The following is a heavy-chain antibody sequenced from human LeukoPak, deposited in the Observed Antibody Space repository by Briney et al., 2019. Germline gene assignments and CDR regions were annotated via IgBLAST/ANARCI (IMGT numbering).Heavy chain of an antibody. Sequence: GGSLRLSCAASGFTFSSYGMHWVRQAPGQGLEWVAVIWYDGSNKYYADSVKGRFTISRDNSKNTLYLQLNSLRAEDTAVYYCASLPSYSGSYLDYWGQGTLVTVSS. CDR2: IWYDGSNK. J-gene: IGHJ4*02. CDR3: ASLPSYSGSYLDY. V-gene: IGHV3-33*01. CDR1: GFTFSSYG. D-gene: IGHD1-26*01.